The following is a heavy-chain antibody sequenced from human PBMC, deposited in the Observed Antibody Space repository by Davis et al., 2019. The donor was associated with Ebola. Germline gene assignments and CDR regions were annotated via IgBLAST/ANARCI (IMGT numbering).Heavy chain of an antibody. V-gene: IGHV4-4*02. D-gene: IGHD6-19*01. J-gene: IGHJ6*02. Sequence: SETLSLTCAVSGGSISSSNWWSWVRQPPGKGLEWIGEIYHSGSTNYNPSLKSRVTISVDTSKNQFSLKLSSVTAADTAVYYCARGSLDWLGPLYYYYGMDVWGQGTTVTVSS. CDR2: IYHSGST. CDR3: ARGSLDWLGPLYYYYGMDV. CDR1: GGSISSSNW.